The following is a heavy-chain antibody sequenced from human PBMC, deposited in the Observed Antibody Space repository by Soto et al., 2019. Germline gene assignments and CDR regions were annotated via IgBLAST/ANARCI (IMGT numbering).Heavy chain of an antibody. D-gene: IGHD2-2*01. J-gene: IGHJ5*02. CDR3: VREGYCGSDSCNWFDP. CDR1: GRSITCTSYS. V-gene: IGHV4-39*02. Sequence: SETLSLTCAVSGRSITCTSYSCSWIRQAPGKGLESIRSMYYSGSAFYNPSLKRRTSISLNSSKNVYSLKLSSVTAADTAVYYCVREGYCGSDSCNWFDPWGQGTLVTVSS. CDR2: MYYSGSA.